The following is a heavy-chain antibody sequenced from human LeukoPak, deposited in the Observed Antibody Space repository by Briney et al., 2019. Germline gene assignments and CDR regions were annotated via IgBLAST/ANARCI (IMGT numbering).Heavy chain of an antibody. Sequence: PGGSLRLSCAASGFTFSSYWMSWVRQAPGKGLEWVANIKQDGSEKYYVDSVKGRFTISRDNAKNSLYLQMNSLRAEDTAVYYCARGNRIAARRPAIWGQGTMVTVSS. D-gene: IGHD6-6*01. CDR2: IKQDGSEK. CDR1: GFTFSSYW. CDR3: ARGNRIAARRPAI. J-gene: IGHJ3*02. V-gene: IGHV3-7*03.